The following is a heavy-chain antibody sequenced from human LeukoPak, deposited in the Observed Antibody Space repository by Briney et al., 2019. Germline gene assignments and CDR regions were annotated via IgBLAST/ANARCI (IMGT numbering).Heavy chain of an antibody. CDR1: GFTFSDYY. D-gene: IGHD2-2*01. CDR2: ISSSSYT. J-gene: IGHJ4*02. CDR3: ARDGDAQYCSSTNCLFHY. V-gene: IGHV3-11*06. Sequence: PGGSLRLSCAASGFTFSDYYMSWIRQAPGKGLEWVSYISSSSYTNYADSVKGRFTISRDNAKNSLYLQMNSLRAEDTAVYYCARDGDAQYCSSTNCLFHYWGQGTLVTVSS.